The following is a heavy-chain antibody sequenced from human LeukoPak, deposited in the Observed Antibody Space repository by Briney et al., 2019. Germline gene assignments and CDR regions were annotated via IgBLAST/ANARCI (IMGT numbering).Heavy chain of an antibody. CDR3: SRGLDSRKLGY. Sequence: SQTLSLTCTVSGASFSSGDQYWNWIRQSPGKGLEWIGSIHPSGTLYNNPSLESRVTMSMDTSKNQFSLNLNSVTAADTAVYFCSRGLDSRKLGYWGQGTQVTVSS. D-gene: IGHD3-22*01. CDR1: GASFSSGDQY. CDR2: IHPSGTL. J-gene: IGHJ4*02. V-gene: IGHV4-31*03.